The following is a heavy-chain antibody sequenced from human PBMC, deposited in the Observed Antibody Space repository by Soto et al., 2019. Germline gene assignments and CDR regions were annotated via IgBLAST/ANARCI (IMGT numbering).Heavy chain of an antibody. CDR3: ARDSYYGSGSLSERPYYSYYGMEV. D-gene: IGHD3-10*01. J-gene: IGHJ6*02. CDR1: GYTFTSYY. CDR2: INPSGGST. Sequence: ASVKVSCKASGYTFTSYYMHWVRQAPGQGLEWMGIINPSGGSTSYAQKFQGRVTMTRDTSTSTVYMELSSLRSEDTAVYYCARDSYYGSGSLSERPYYSYYGMEVWGQGTTVTVSS. V-gene: IGHV1-46*01.